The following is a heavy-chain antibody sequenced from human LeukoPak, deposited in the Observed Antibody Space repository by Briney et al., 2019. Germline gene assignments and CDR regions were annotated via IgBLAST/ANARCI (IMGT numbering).Heavy chain of an antibody. V-gene: IGHV4-34*01. J-gene: IGHJ6*03. Sequence: SETLSLTCAVYGGSFSGYYWSWLRQPPGKGLEWIGEINHSGSTNYNPSLKSRVTISVDTSKNQFSLKLSSVTAADTAVYYCARVGTSSSSYYYYYMDVWGKGTTVTVSS. CDR2: INHSGST. CDR1: GGSFSGYY. D-gene: IGHD6-6*01. CDR3: ARVGTSSSSYYYYYMDV.